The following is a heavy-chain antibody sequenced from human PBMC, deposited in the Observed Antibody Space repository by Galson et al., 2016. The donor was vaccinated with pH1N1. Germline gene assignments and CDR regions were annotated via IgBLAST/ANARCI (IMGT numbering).Heavy chain of an antibody. CDR1: GYTFIVHY. V-gene: IGHV1-18*04. Sequence: SVKVSCKASGYTFIVHYIHWARQAPGHGLEWMGWINPYTGDTNYAQKLQGRVTMTTDTSTSTAYMELRSLRSDDTAVYYCACMVRGDYFDYWGQGTLVTVSS. D-gene: IGHD3-10*01. CDR2: INPYTGDT. J-gene: IGHJ4*02. CDR3: ACMVRGDYFDY.